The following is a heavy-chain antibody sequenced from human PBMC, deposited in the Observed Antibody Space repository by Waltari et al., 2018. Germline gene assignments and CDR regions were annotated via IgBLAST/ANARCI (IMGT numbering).Heavy chain of an antibody. CDR2: ISSSSSTI. J-gene: IGHJ4*02. CDR3: ARGVRIAAAGIDY. Sequence: EVQLVESGGGWVQPGGSLRLSCAASGFTFSRYSMNWARQAPGKGLEWVSYISSSSSTIYYADSVKGRFTISRDNAKNSLYLQMNSLRAEDTAVYYCARGVRIAAAGIDYWGQGTLVTVSS. V-gene: IGHV3-48*04. CDR1: GFTFSRYS. D-gene: IGHD6-13*01.